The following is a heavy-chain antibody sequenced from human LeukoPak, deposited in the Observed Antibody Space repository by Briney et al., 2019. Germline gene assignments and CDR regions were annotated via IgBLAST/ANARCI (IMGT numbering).Heavy chain of an antibody. V-gene: IGHV3-33*01. J-gene: IGHJ4*02. D-gene: IGHD2-15*01. CDR1: GFTFRNYG. CDR3: ATVRSCSGGDSYYLDY. CDR2: IWYDGSNK. Sequence: PGRSLRLSCAASGFTFRNYGMYWVRQAPGRGLEWVAVIWYDGSNKYYADSVKGRFTISRDNSKNTLYLQMNSLRAEDTAVYYSATVRSCSGGDSYYLDYWGQGTLVTVSS.